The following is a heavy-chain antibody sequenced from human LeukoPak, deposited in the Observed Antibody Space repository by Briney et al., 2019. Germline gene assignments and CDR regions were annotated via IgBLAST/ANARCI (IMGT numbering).Heavy chain of an antibody. J-gene: IGHJ3*02. Sequence: GASVKVSCKASGYTFTGYYMHWVRQAPGQGLEWMGIINPSGGSTSYAQKFQGRVTMTRDTSTSTVYMELSSLRSEDTAVYYCATHPAYDSSGYYSEDAFDIWGQGTMVTVSS. CDR2: INPSGGST. CDR1: GYTFTGYY. D-gene: IGHD3-22*01. V-gene: IGHV1-46*01. CDR3: ATHPAYDSSGYYSEDAFDI.